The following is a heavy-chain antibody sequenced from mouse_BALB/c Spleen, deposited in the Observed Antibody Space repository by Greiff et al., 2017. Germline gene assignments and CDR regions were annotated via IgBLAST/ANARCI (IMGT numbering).Heavy chain of an antibody. V-gene: IGHV5-12-2*01. CDR3: ARHPIYDYGRDYAMDY. CDR2: ISNGGGST. CDR1: GFTFSSYT. J-gene: IGHJ4*01. Sequence: EVKLVESGGGLVKPGGSLKLSCAASGFTFSSYTMSWVRQTPEKRLEWVAYISNGGGSTYYPDTVKGRFTISRDNAKNTLYLQMSSLKSEDTAMYYCARHPIYDYGRDYAMDYWGQGTSVTVSS. D-gene: IGHD2-4*01.